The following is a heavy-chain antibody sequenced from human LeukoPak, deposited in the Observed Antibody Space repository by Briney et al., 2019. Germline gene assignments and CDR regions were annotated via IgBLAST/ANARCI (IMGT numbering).Heavy chain of an antibody. CDR2: INAGNGNT. D-gene: IGHD6-13*01. J-gene: IGHJ3*02. Sequence: ASVKVSCKASGYTFTSHAMHWVRQAPGQRLEWMGWINAGNGNTKYSQKFQGRVTITRDTSASTAYMELSSLRSEDTAVYYCARGVGIAAAEGIFDIWGQGTMVTVSS. CDR1: GYTFTSHA. V-gene: IGHV1-3*01. CDR3: ARGVGIAAAEGIFDI.